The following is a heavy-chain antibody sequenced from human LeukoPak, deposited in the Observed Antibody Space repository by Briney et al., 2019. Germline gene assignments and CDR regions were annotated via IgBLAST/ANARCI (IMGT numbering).Heavy chain of an antibody. J-gene: IGHJ4*02. CDR2: IIPIFGTA. D-gene: IGHD3/OR15-3a*01. V-gene: IGHV1-69*05. Sequence: SVKVSCKASGGTFSSYAISWLRQAPGPGLEWMGRIIPIFGTANYEQKFQGRVTITTDESTSTAYLELSSLRSEDTAVYYCAREDWDLDYWGQGTLVTVSS. CDR3: AREDWDLDY. CDR1: GGTFSSYA.